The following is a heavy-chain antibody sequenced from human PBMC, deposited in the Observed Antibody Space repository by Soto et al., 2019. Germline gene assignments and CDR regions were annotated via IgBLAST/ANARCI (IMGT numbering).Heavy chain of an antibody. D-gene: IGHD1-20*01. CDR1: GYTFTSYG. V-gene: IGHV1-18*01. CDR2: ISAYNGNT. J-gene: IGHJ5*02. CDR3: ARESGYNYEPENWFDP. Sequence: QVQLVQSGAEVKKPGASVKVSCKASGYTFTSYGISWVRQAPGQGLEWMGWISAYNGNTNYAQKLQGRVTMTTDTSTRTGYMELRSLRSDDTAVYYCARESGYNYEPENWFDPWGQGTLVTVSS.